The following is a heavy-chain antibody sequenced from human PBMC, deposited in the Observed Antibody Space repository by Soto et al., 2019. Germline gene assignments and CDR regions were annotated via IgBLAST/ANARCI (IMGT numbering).Heavy chain of an antibody. J-gene: IGHJ5*02. Sequence: PGESLKISCEASGYMFPIYHISWVRQMPGKGLEWVGKIDPSDSRTMYRPSSRARITISVDKSINTAYLEWGRLKASDTAVYYCARRAAANWFDPWGQGTLVTVSS. CDR3: ARRAAANWFDP. CDR2: IDPSDSRT. CDR1: GYMFPIYH. D-gene: IGHD6-13*01. V-gene: IGHV5-10-1*01.